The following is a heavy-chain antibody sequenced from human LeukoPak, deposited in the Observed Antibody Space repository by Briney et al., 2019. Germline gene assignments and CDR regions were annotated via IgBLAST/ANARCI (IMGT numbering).Heavy chain of an antibody. V-gene: IGHV3-21*06. CDR3: ARAAGELLPFDYFDY. CDR1: GFTFCRYS. J-gene: IGHJ4*02. Sequence: PGGSLRLSCAASGFTFCRYSMNWVRQAPGKGLEWVSSITSSSSYIYYADSVKGRFTISRDNVKNSLYLQMHSLRAEDTAVYYCARAAGELLPFDYFDYWGQGTLVTVSS. CDR2: ITSSSSYI. D-gene: IGHD3-10*01.